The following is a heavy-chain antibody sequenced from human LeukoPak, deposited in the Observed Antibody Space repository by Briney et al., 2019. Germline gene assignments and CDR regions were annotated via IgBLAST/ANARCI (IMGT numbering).Heavy chain of an antibody. CDR2: INHSGST. V-gene: IGHV4-34*01. Sequence: SETLSLTCAVYGGSFSGYYWSWIRQPPGKGLEWIGEINHSGSTNYNPSLKSRVTISVDTSKNQFSLKPSSVTAADTAVYYCALPRARRGMDVWGKGTTVTVSS. CDR3: ALPRARRGMDV. D-gene: IGHD2-2*01. CDR1: GGSFSGYY. J-gene: IGHJ6*04.